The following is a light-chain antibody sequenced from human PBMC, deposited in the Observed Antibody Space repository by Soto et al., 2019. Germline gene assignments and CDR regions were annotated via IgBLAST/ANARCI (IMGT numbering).Light chain of an antibody. CDR3: QQLNSYLA. CDR2: SAS. J-gene: IGKJ4*01. CDR1: QDINVY. V-gene: IGKV1-9*01. Sequence: IHMTQSPPSVSASICDTVTITCRASQDINVYLNWYQQKPGEVPKLLIYSASTLHRGVPSRFTGSGSGTEFTLTISSLQPEDFATYYCQQLNSYLAFGGGTKVDIK.